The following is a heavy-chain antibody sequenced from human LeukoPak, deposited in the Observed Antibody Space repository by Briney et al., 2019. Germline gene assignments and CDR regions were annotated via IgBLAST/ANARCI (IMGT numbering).Heavy chain of an antibody. V-gene: IGHV3-30*02. D-gene: IGHD3-22*01. CDR2: IRYDGSNK. CDR1: GFTFSSYG. CDR3: AKDPTYYYDSSGPFDY. J-gene: IGHJ4*02. Sequence: GRSLRLSCAASGFTFSSYGMHWVRQAPGKGLEWVAFIRYDGSNKYYADSVKGRFTISRDNSKNTLYLQMNSLRAEDTAVYYCAKDPTYYYDSSGPFDYWGQGTLVTVSS.